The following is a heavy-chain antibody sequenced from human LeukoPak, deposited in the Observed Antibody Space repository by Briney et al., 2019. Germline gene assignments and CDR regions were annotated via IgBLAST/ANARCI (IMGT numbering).Heavy chain of an antibody. CDR3: AKDGSHYYYYYMDV. J-gene: IGHJ6*03. Sequence: ASVKVSCKASGYTFTSYGISWVRQAPGQGLEWMGWISAYNGNTNYAQKLQGRVTMTTDTSTSTAYMELRSLRSDDTAVYYCAKDGSHYYYYYMDVWGKGTTVTISS. D-gene: IGHD5-12*01. CDR1: GYTFTSYG. CDR2: ISAYNGNT. V-gene: IGHV1-18*01.